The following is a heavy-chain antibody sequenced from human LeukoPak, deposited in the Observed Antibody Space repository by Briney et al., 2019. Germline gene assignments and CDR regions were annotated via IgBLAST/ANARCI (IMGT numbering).Heavy chain of an antibody. V-gene: IGHV3-21*01. D-gene: IGHD3-16*02. CDR3: AGDPPVSISDYYYYGMDV. J-gene: IGHJ6*02. CDR1: GFTFSSYS. CDR2: ISSSSSYI. Sequence: GGSLRLSCAASGFTFSSYSMNWVRQAPGKGLEWVSSISSSSSYIYYADSVKGRFTISRDNAKNSLYLQMNSLRAEDTAVYYCAGDPPVSISDYYYYGMDVWGQGTTVTVSS.